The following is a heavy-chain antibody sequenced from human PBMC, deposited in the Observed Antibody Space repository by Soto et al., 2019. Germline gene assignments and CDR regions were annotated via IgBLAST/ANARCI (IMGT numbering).Heavy chain of an antibody. V-gene: IGHV3-21*01. CDR3: ARTTGYSSGPIDAFDI. D-gene: IGHD6-19*01. CDR2: ISSSSSYI. J-gene: IGHJ3*02. CDR1: GFTFSSYS. Sequence: GGSLRLSCAASGFTFSSYSMNWVRQAPGKGPEWVSSISSSSSYIYYADSVKGRFTISRDNAKNSLYLQMNSLRAEDTAVYYCARTTGYSSGPIDAFDIWGQGTMVTVSS.